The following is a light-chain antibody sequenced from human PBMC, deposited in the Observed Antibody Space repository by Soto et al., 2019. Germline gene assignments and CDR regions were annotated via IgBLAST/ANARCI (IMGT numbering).Light chain of an antibody. V-gene: IGLV2-14*01. J-gene: IGLJ1*01. CDR3: SSYTSSSTLEGV. Sequence: QSVLTQPASVSGSPGQSITISCTGTSSDVGGYNYVSWYQQHPGKATKLMIYDVSNRPSGVSNSFSGSKSGNTASLTISGLQADDEADYYCSSYTSSSTLEGVFGTGTKVTVL. CDR1: SSDVGGYNY. CDR2: DVS.